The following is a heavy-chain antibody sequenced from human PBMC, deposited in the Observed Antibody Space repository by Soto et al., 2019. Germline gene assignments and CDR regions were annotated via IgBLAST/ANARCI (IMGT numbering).Heavy chain of an antibody. V-gene: IGHV1-8*01. CDR3: ARESQWLIDY. D-gene: IGHD6-19*01. CDR2: MNPNSGNT. J-gene: IGHJ4*02. CDR1: GYTFTSYD. Sequence: QVQLVQSGAEVKKPGASVKVSCKASGYTFTSYDINWVRQATGQGLEWMGWMNPNSGNTGYAQKFQGRVTRXXNTSISTVYMELSSLRSEDTAVYYCARESQWLIDYWGQGTLVTVSS.